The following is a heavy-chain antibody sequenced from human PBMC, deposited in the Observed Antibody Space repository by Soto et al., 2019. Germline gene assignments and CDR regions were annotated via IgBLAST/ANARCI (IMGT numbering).Heavy chain of an antibody. CDR2: FHPEVGEV. V-gene: IGHV1-24*01. D-gene: IGHD3-22*01. CDR3: ATGEYDSSAYNPPEFDS. Sequence: QVQLVQSGTEVRKPGASVKVSCYVSGHTLAELSMHWVRQAPGKGLEWIGGFHPEVGEVVYAQRFQGRVTMTDDTSADTTYMYLSSLRPDDTAVYYCATGEYDSSAYNPPEFDSWGQGTQVTVSS. CDR1: GHTLAELS. J-gene: IGHJ4*02.